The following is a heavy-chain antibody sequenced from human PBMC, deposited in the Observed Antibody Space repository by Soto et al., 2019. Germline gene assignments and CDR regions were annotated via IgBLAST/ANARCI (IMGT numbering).Heavy chain of an antibody. J-gene: IGHJ3*02. Sequence: PGGSLRLSCAASGFTFSSYSMNWVRQAPGKGLEWVSSISSSSSYIYYADSVKGRFTISRDNAKNSLYLQMNSLRAEDTAVYYCARANRGKVAATRAFDIWGQGTMVTVS. CDR2: ISSSSSYI. V-gene: IGHV3-21*01. CDR3: ARANRGKVAATRAFDI. D-gene: IGHD2-15*01. CDR1: GFTFSSYS.